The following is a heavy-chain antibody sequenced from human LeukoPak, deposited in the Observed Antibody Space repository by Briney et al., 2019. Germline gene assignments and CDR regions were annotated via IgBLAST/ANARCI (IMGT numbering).Heavy chain of an antibody. Sequence: TGGSLRLSCAASGFTFSSYAMSWARQAPGKGLEWVSAISGSGGSTYYADSVKGRFTISRDNSKNTLYLQMNSLRAEDTAVYYCAKDGYGYYYDSSGYSDYYFDYWGQGTLVTVSS. V-gene: IGHV3-23*01. CDR1: GFTFSSYA. D-gene: IGHD3-22*01. CDR3: AKDGYGYYYDSSGYSDYYFDY. J-gene: IGHJ4*02. CDR2: ISGSGGST.